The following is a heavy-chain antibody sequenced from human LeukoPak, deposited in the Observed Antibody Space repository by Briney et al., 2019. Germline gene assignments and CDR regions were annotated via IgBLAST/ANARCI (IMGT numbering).Heavy chain of an antibody. CDR3: ARLYGGISNNYYSDY. CDR1: GGASRSSSYY. J-gene: IGHJ4*02. Sequence: SETLSLTCSVSGGASRSSSYYWGWIRQPPGKGLEWIGSIHDSGSTDYNPSLKSRVTISVDTSKNQFSLKLSSVTAADTAVYYCARLYGGISNNYYSDYWGQGTLVTVSS. D-gene: IGHD4-23*01. CDR2: IHDSGST. V-gene: IGHV4-39*01.